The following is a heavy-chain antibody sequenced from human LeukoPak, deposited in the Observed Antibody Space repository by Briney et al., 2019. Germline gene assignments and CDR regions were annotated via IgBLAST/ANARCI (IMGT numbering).Heavy chain of an antibody. CDR1: GYTFTSYY. Sequence: GASVKVSCKASGYTFTSYYMHWVRQAPGQGLEWMGIINPSGGSTSYAQKFQGRVTMTRDTSTSTVYMELSSLRSEDTAVYYCASVDIVATSHYGMDVWGQGTTVTVSS. CDR3: ASVDIVATSHYGMDV. CDR2: INPSGGST. J-gene: IGHJ6*02. V-gene: IGHV1-46*01. D-gene: IGHD5-12*01.